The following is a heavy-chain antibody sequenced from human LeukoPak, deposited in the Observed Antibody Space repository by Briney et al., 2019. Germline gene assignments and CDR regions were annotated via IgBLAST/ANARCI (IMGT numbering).Heavy chain of an antibody. CDR3: AKVYDTQLLFNWFAP. V-gene: IGHV3-23*01. Sequence: PGGSLRLSCAASGFTFSTYGMSWVRQAPGKGLEWVSAISGSGGSTYYADSVKGRFTISRDNSKNTLYLQMNSLRAEDTAVYYFAKVYDTQLLFNWFAPWAQGTLVTVSS. D-gene: IGHD2-2*01. CDR2: ISGSGGST. CDR1: GFTFSTYG. J-gene: IGHJ5*02.